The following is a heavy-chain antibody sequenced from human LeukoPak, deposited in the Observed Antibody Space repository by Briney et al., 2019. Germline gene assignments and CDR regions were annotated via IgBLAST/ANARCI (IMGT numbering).Heavy chain of an antibody. CDR3: ARGGSHEPHDY. J-gene: IGHJ4*02. CDR2: ISYSGST. D-gene: IGHD1-14*01. Sequence: PGGSLRLSCAASGFTFSSYWMSWIRQPPGKGLEWIGYISYSGSTNYNPSLKSRITISVDTSKNQFSLKLSSVTAADTAVYYCARGGSHEPHDYWGQGTLVTVSS. CDR1: GFTFSSYW. V-gene: IGHV4-59*08.